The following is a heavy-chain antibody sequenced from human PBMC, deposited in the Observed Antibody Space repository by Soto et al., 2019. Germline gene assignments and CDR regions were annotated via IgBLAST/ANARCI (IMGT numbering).Heavy chain of an antibody. Sequence: PGGSLRLSCAASGFTFSSYGMHWVRQAPGKGLEWVAVISYDGSNKYYADSVKGRFTISRDNSKNTLYLQMNSLRAEDTAVYYCAKDGGTTSFDYWGQGTLVTV. CDR2: ISYDGSNK. J-gene: IGHJ4*02. D-gene: IGHD1-7*01. CDR3: AKDGGTTSFDY. V-gene: IGHV3-30*18. CDR1: GFTFSSYG.